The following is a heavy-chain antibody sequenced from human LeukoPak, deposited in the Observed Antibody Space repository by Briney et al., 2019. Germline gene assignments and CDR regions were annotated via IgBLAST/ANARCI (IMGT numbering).Heavy chain of an antibody. CDR1: GGSISSYY. Sequence: SETLSLTCTVSGGSISSYYWSWLRQPAGKGLEWIGRIYTSGSTNYNPSLKSRVTMSVDTSKIQFSLKLSSVTAADTAVYYCARDAEGRDGPTDDAFDIWGQGTMVTVSS. CDR2: IYTSGST. J-gene: IGHJ3*02. D-gene: IGHD5-24*01. CDR3: ARDAEGRDGPTDDAFDI. V-gene: IGHV4-4*07.